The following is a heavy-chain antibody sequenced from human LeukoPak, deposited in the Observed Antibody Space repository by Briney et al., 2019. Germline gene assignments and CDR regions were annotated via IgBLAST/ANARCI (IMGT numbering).Heavy chain of an antibody. V-gene: IGHV3-30*04. Sequence: GGSLRLSCAASGFTFSSYAMHWVRQAPGKGLEWVAVISYDGSNKYYADSVKGRFTISRDNSKNTLYLQMNSLRAEDTAVYYCARDGGWGTDYYMDVWDKGTTVTVSS. CDR2: ISYDGSNK. D-gene: IGHD6-19*01. J-gene: IGHJ6*03. CDR1: GFTFSSYA. CDR3: ARDGGWGTDYYMDV.